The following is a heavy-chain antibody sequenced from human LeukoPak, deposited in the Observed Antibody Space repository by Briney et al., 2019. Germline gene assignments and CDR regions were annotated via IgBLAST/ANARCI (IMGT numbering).Heavy chain of an antibody. D-gene: IGHD3-10*01. Sequence: ASVKVSCKASGYTFTGYYMHWVRQAPGQGLEWMGWINPNSGGTNYAQKFQGRVTMTRDTSISTAYMELSRLRSDDTAVYYCARDRLQRVYYYGSGSYWFFDYWGQGTLVTVSS. V-gene: IGHV1-2*02. J-gene: IGHJ4*02. CDR1: GYTFTGYY. CDR2: INPNSGGT. CDR3: ARDRLQRVYYYGSGSYWFFDY.